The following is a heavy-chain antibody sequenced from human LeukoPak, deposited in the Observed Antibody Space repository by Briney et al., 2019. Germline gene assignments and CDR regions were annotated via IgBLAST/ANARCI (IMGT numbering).Heavy chain of an antibody. CDR1: GGSISSGGYS. J-gene: IGHJ1*01. CDR2: IYHSGST. Sequence: PSETLSLTCAVSGGSISSGGYSWSWLRQPPGKGLEWIGYIYHSGSTYYNPSLKSRVTISVDRSKNQFSLKLSSVTAADTAVYYCARGGYGDYRYFQHWGQGTLVTVSS. CDR3: ARGGYGDYRYFQH. D-gene: IGHD4-17*01. V-gene: IGHV4-30-2*01.